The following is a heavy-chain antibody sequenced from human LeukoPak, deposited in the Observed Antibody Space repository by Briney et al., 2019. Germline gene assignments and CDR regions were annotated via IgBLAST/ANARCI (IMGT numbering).Heavy chain of an antibody. CDR3: ARQSHTSMDYYYGMDV. Sequence: SETLSLTCTVSGGSIGSYYWCWIRPPPRPGLEWIGNIYYSGGTNYNPSLKSRVTISVDTSKNQFSLKLSSVTAADTAVYFCARQSHTSMDYYYGMDVWGQGTTVTVSS. V-gene: IGHV4-59*08. CDR1: GGSIGSYY. CDR2: IYYSGGT. D-gene: IGHD5-18*01. J-gene: IGHJ6*02.